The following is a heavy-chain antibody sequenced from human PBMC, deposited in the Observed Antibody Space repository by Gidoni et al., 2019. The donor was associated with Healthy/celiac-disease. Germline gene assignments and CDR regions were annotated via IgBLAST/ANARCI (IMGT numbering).Heavy chain of an antibody. CDR2: INHSGST. V-gene: IGHV4-34*01. Sequence: QVQLQQWGAGLLKPSETLSLTCAVYGGSFSGYYWSWIRQPPGKGLEWIGEINHSGSTNYNPSLKSRVTISVDTSKNQFSLKLSSVTAADTAVYYCARGRGSHTRDFDYWGQGTLVTVSS. CDR3: ARGRGSHTRDFDY. CDR1: GGSFSGYY. J-gene: IGHJ4*02. D-gene: IGHD3-16*01.